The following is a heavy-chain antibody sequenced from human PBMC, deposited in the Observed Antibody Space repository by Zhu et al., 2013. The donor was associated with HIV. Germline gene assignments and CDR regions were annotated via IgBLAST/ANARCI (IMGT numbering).Heavy chain of an antibody. Sequence: QVQLVQSGAEVKKPGSSVKVSCKASGGTFSSYAISWVRQAPGQGLEWMGGIIPIFGTANYAQKFQGRVTITADESTSTAYMELSSLRSEDTAVYYCARPGAYYYDSSGXKNAFDIWAKGQWSPSLQ. CDR3: ARPGAYYYDSSGXKNAFDI. CDR1: GGTFSSYA. V-gene: IGHV1-69*01. J-gene: IGHJ3*02. D-gene: IGHD3-22*01. CDR2: IIPIFGTA.